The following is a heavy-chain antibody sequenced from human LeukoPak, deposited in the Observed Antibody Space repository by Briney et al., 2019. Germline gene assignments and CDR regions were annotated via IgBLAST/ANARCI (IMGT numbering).Heavy chain of an antibody. J-gene: IGHJ2*01. V-gene: IGHV3-74*01. Sequence: GGSLRLSCAASGFTFSNYWMHWVRLAPGKGPMWVSRISTDGRFTSYADSVKGRFTISRDNAENTLYLHMSSLRAEDTALYYCARDFLHSPNCPGCWGRGTLVTVSS. D-gene: IGHD1-1*01. CDR3: ARDFLHSPNCPGC. CDR2: ISTDGRFT. CDR1: GFTFSNYW.